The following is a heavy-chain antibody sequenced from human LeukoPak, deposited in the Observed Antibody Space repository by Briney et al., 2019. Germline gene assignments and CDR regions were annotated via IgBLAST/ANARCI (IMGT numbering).Heavy chain of an antibody. CDR1: GYTFTSYG. Sequence: GASVKVSCKASGYTFTSYGISWVRQAPGQGLEWMGWISAYNGNANYAQKLQGRVTMTTDTSTSTAYMELRSLRSDDTAVYYCARDPRMERHYYFDYWGQGTLVTVSS. V-gene: IGHV1-18*01. J-gene: IGHJ4*02. D-gene: IGHD1-1*01. CDR3: ARDPRMERHYYFDY. CDR2: ISAYNGNA.